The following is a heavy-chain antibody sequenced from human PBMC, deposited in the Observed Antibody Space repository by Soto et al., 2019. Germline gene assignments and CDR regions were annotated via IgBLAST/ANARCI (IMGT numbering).Heavy chain of an antibody. CDR3: ARHGFGSLHGLVDV. D-gene: IGHD1-26*01. Sequence: QVQLQESGPGLVKPSETLSLTCTVSGGSITNYYCSWFRQPPWKGLEWIGYIQYNGYSAYNLSLKRRLTMSMDTYKTQFSLMLEYVTATDPAVYYCARHGFGSLHGLVDVWGQGTTVIVSS. CDR2: IQYNGYS. J-gene: IGHJ6*01. V-gene: IGHV4-59*08. CDR1: GGSITNYY.